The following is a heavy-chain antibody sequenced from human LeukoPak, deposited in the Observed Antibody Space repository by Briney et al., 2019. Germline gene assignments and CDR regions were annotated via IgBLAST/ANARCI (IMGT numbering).Heavy chain of an antibody. CDR3: ARSLGATTEIFLNY. CDR1: GGSISSYY. Sequence: SEALSLTCTVSGGSISSYYWSWIRQPPGKGLEWIGYIYYSGSTNYNPSLKSRVTISVDTSKNQFSLKLSSVTAADTAVYYCARSLGATTEIFLNYWGQGTLVTVSS. J-gene: IGHJ4*02. D-gene: IGHD1-26*01. CDR2: IYYSGST. V-gene: IGHV4-59*01.